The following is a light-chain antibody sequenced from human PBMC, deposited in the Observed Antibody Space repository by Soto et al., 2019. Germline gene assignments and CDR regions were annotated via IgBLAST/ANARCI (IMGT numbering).Light chain of an antibody. CDR2: EGS. V-gene: IGLV2-23*01. Sequence: QSVLTQPASVSGSPGQSITISCTGTSSDLGSYNLVSWYQQHPGKAPKLMIYEGSKRPSGVSNRFSGSESGNTASLTISGLQAEDEADYYCCSYAGSSTSLYVFGTGTKVTVL. J-gene: IGLJ1*01. CDR1: SSDLGSYNL. CDR3: CSYAGSSTSLYV.